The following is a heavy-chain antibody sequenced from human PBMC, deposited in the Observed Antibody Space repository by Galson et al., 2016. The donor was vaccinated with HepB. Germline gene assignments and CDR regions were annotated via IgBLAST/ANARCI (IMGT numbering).Heavy chain of an antibody. D-gene: IGHD2-2*01. Sequence: LRLSCAASGFTFKNYAMAWVRQPPGKGLEWVAVIRVTASNIYLSDFVRGRFTVSRDDSESTLYLQMNSLGAEDSAVYFCVRYQRVAGTYYFDYWGLGTLVTVSS. J-gene: IGHJ4*02. CDR1: GFTFKNYA. V-gene: IGHV3-23*01. CDR3: VRYQRVAGTYYFDY. CDR2: IRVTASNI.